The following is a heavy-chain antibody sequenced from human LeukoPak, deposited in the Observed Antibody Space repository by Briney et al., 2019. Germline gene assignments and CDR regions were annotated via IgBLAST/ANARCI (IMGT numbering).Heavy chain of an antibody. CDR2: ISAYNGNT. V-gene: IGHV1-18*01. Sequence: ASVKVSCTASGYTFTSYGISWVRQAPGQGLEWMGWISAYNGNTNYAQKLQGRVTMTTDTSTSTAYMELRSLRSDDTAVYYCARDYYDILTGYYLNRFDPWGQGTLVTVSS. D-gene: IGHD3-9*01. CDR3: ARDYYDILTGYYLNRFDP. CDR1: GYTFTSYG. J-gene: IGHJ5*02.